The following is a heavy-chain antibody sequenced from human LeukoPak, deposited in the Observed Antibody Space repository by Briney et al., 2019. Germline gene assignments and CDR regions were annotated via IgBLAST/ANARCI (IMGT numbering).Heavy chain of an antibody. J-gene: IGHJ3*02. CDR3: AARLAVAGPSDAFDI. D-gene: IGHD6-19*01. V-gene: IGHV4-59*01. CDR1: GGSISSYY. Sequence: SSETLSLTCTVSGGSISSYYWSWIRQPPGKGLEWIGYNYYSGSTNNNPSLKSRVTISVDTSKNQFSLKLSSVTAADTAVHYCAARLAVAGPSDAFDIWGQGTMVTVSA. CDR2: NYYSGST.